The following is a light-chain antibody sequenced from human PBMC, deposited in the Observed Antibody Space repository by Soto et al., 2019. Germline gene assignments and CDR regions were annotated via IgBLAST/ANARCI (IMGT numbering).Light chain of an antibody. CDR1: QSVTITN. CDR2: GAS. J-gene: IGKJ5*01. CDR3: QQYGSSPT. Sequence: EIVLKHSPGTLALSPGEGATLSARATQSVTITNLAWYQQKPGQPPRLLIYGASSRATGIPDRFSGSGSGTDFTLTISRLEPEDFAVYYCQQYGSSPTFGQGTRLEI. V-gene: IGKV3-20*01.